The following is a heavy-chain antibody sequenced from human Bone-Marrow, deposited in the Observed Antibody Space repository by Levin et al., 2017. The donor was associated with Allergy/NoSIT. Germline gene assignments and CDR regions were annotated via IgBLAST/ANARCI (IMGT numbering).Heavy chain of an antibody. CDR2: IIPTFGRT. J-gene: IGHJ6*02. D-gene: IGHD3-3*01. CDR3: ARALLRVLEWSPVDFAMDV. V-gene: IGHV1-69*13. Sequence: VASVKVSCKASGGTFSTYEINWVRQAPGQGLEWMGGIIPTFGRTNYGPNFLGRVKITADESTSTAYMDLSSLRSDDTAVYYCARALLRVLEWSPVDFAMDVWGQGTTVTVSS. CDR1: GGTFSTYE.